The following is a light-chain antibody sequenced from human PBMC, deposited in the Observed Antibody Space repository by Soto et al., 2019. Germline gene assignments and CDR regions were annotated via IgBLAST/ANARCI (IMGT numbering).Light chain of an antibody. CDR1: QSVSSY. V-gene: IGKV3-11*01. J-gene: IGKJ2*01. CDR3: QPRSNWPPT. Sequence: EIVLTQSPATLSLSPGERATLSCRASQSVSSYLAWYQQKPGQAPRLLIYDASNRATGIPARFSGSGSGTDFTLTISSREPEDFAVYYCQPRSNWPPTFGQGTKLEIK. CDR2: DAS.